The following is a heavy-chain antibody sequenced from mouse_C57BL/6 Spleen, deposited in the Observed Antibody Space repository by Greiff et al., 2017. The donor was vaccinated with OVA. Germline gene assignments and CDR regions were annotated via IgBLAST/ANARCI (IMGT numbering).Heavy chain of an antibody. D-gene: IGHD2-5*01. V-gene: IGHV1-55*01. CDR3: ERGYDSNDYAEDY. Sequence: VQLQQPGAELVKPGASVKMSCKASGYTFTSYWITWVKQRPGQGLEWIGDIYPGSGSTNYNEKFKSKATLTVDTSSSTAYMQLSSLTSEDSAVYYWERGYDSNDYAEDYWGQGTAVTVAS. J-gene: IGHJ4*01. CDR2: IYPGSGST. CDR1: GYTFTSYW.